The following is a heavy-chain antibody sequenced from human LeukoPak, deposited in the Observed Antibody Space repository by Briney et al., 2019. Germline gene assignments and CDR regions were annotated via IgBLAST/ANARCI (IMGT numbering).Heavy chain of an antibody. CDR3: ARGGSGWYRVYYYYMDV. V-gene: IGHV4-59*01. CDR1: GGSISSYY. J-gene: IGHJ6*03. Sequence: SETLSLTCTVSGGSISSYYWSWIRQPPGRGLEWIGYIYYSGSTNYNPSLKSRVTISVDTSKNQFSLKLSSVTAADTAVYYCARGGSGWYRVYYYYMDVWGKGTTVTVSS. D-gene: IGHD6-19*01. CDR2: IYYSGST.